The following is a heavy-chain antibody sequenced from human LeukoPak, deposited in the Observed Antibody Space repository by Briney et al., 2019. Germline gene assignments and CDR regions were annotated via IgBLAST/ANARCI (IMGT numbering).Heavy chain of an antibody. Sequence: GGSLRLSCAASGFTFSSYSMNWVRQAPGKGLEWVSSNSSSSSYIYYADSVKGRFTISRDNAKNSLYLQMNSLRAEDTAVYYCARDIDYLGYMDVWGKGTTVTVSS. V-gene: IGHV3-21*01. CDR2: NSSSSSYI. D-gene: IGHD2/OR15-2a*01. J-gene: IGHJ6*03. CDR1: GFTFSSYS. CDR3: ARDIDYLGYMDV.